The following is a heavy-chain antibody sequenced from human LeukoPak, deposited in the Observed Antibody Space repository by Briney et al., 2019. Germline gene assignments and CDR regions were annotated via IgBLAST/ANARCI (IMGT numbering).Heavy chain of an antibody. V-gene: IGHV4-61*02. Sequence: SETLSLTCTVSGGSISSGSYYWSWIRQPAGKGLEWIGRTYTSGSTNYNPSLKSRVTISVDTSKNQFSLKLSSVTAADTAVYYYARVGFWSGYYLDAFDIWGQGTMVTVSS. CDR3: ARVGFWSGYYLDAFDI. D-gene: IGHD3-3*01. J-gene: IGHJ3*02. CDR2: TYTSGST. CDR1: GGSISSGSYY.